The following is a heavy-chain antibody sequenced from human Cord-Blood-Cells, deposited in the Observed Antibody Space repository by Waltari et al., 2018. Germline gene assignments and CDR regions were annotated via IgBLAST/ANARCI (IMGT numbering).Heavy chain of an antibody. Sequence: QVQLVQSGAEVKKPGASVKVSCKASGYTFTSYGISWVRPAPGQGLEWMGWISAYNGNTNYAQKLQGRVTMTTDTSTSTAYMELRSLRSDDTAVYYCARDNIGYSYGSNWFDPWGQGTLVTVSS. V-gene: IGHV1-18*04. D-gene: IGHD5-18*01. J-gene: IGHJ5*02. CDR3: ARDNIGYSYGSNWFDP. CDR2: ISAYNGNT. CDR1: GYTFTSYG.